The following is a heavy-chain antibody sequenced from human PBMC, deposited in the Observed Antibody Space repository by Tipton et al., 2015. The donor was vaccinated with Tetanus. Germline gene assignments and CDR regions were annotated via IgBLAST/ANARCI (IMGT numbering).Heavy chain of an antibody. D-gene: IGHD2-15*01. CDR2: SIPLLGIA. V-gene: IGHV1-69*04. CDR1: GDTFNTYG. J-gene: IGHJ4*02. CDR3: AKDSQSSFDR. Sequence: QSGPEVKKPGSSVKGSCKTSGDTFNTYGINWVRQAPGQRLEWMGRSIPLLGIANNAQKFQGRLTITADKSTTTVYMELSSLTSEDTAVYYCAKDSQSSFDRWGQGTLVTVSS.